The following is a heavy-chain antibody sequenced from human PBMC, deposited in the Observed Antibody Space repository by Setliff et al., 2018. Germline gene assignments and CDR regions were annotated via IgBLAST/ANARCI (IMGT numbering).Heavy chain of an antibody. V-gene: IGHV3-7*01. Sequence: PGGSLRLSCAASGFTFSSLWMAWVRQAPGRGLEWVANINQDGSAQYYVDSVKGRFTISRDNAKNSLYLQMSSLRAEDTAVYFCAKDGGMGMVKAYYYGLDVWGQGTSVTVSS. D-gene: IGHD5-18*01. J-gene: IGHJ6*02. CDR3: AKDGGMGMVKAYYYGLDV. CDR2: INQDGSAQ. CDR1: GFTFSSLW.